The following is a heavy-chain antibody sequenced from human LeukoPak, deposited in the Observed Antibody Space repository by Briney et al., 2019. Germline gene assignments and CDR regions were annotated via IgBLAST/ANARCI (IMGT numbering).Heavy chain of an antibody. CDR3: ANAGIAVAGTIVD. V-gene: IGHV3-48*01. J-gene: IGHJ4*02. Sequence: PGGSLRLSCAASGFTFSSYSMNWVRQAPGKGLEWVSYISSSSSTIYYADSVKGRFTISRDNAKNSLYLQMNSLRAEDTAVYYCANAGIAVAGTIVDWGQGTLVTVSS. D-gene: IGHD6-19*01. CDR1: GFTFSSYS. CDR2: ISSSSSTI.